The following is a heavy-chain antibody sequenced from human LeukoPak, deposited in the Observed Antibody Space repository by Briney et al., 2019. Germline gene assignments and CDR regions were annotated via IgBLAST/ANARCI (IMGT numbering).Heavy chain of an antibody. D-gene: IGHD5-18*01. CDR2: TYYRSKWYD. CDR3: AGYSYGVRPS. Sequence: SQTLSLTCVISGDSFSSNSAAWNWIRQSPSRGLEWLGRTYYRSKWYDDYAVSVKSRITINPDTSKNQFSPHLNSVTPEDTAVYYCAGYSYGVRPSWGQGTLVTVSS. J-gene: IGHJ5*02. V-gene: IGHV6-1*01. CDR1: GDSFSSNSAA.